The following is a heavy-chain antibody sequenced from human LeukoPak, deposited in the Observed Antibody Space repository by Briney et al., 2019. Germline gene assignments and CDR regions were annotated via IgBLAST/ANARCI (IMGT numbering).Heavy chain of an antibody. Sequence: SETLSLTCTVSGGSISSYYWSWIRQPAGKGLERIGRIYTTGSTNYNSSPKSRVIMSVDTSKNQFSLKLSSVTAADTAVYYCAKGGAWLDYWGQGTLVTVSS. CDR1: GGSISSYY. CDR3: AKGGAWLDY. V-gene: IGHV4-4*07. J-gene: IGHJ4*02. CDR2: IYTTGST. D-gene: IGHD4/OR15-4a*01.